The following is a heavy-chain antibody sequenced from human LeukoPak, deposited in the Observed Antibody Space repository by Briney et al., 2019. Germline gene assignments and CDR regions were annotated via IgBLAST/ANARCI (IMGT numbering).Heavy chain of an antibody. V-gene: IGHV3-30-3*01. J-gene: IGHJ3*02. Sequence: GGSLRLSCAASGFTFSSYAMHWVRQAPGKGLEWVAVISCDGSNKYYADSVKGRFTIFRDNSKNTLYLQMNSLRAEDTAVYYCARERTPTSTVTYSPGAFDIWGQGTMVTVSS. CDR3: ARERTPTSTVTYSPGAFDI. CDR1: GFTFSSYA. CDR2: ISCDGSNK. D-gene: IGHD4-17*01.